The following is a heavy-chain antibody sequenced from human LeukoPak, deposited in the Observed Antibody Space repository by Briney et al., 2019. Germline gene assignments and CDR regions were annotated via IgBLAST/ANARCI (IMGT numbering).Heavy chain of an antibody. Sequence: SGGSLRLSCAASGFTFSSYSMNWVRQAPGKGLEWVANIKQDGTEKYYVDSVKGRFSISRDNARNSLYLQMNSLRAEDTAIYYCARWNYWGQGTLVTVSS. J-gene: IGHJ4*02. CDR3: ARWNY. V-gene: IGHV3-7*01. D-gene: IGHD1-1*01. CDR2: IKQDGTEK. CDR1: GFTFSSYS.